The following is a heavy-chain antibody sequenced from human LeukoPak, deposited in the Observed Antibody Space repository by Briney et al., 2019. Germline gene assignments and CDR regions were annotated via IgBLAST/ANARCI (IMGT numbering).Heavy chain of an antibody. CDR1: GFTFSSYE. V-gene: IGHV3-48*03. CDR2: ISSSGSTI. D-gene: IGHD3-3*01. CDR3: ASFDDYDFWSGYSY. J-gene: IGHJ4*02. Sequence: GGSLRLSCAASGFTFSSYEMNWVRQAPGKGLEWVSYISSSGSTIYYADSVKGRFTISRDNAKNPLYLQMNSLRAEDTAVYYCASFDDYDFWSGYSYWGPGTLVTVSS.